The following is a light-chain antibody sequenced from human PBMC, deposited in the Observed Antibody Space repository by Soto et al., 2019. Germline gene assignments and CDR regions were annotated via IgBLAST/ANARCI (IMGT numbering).Light chain of an antibody. CDR2: HAS. J-gene: IGKJ4*01. CDR1: QSVSNN. Sequence: EIVMTQSPATLSVSPGERANLSCRASQSVSNNFAWYQQKPGQAPRLLIYHASTRATGIPARFSGSGSGTEFTLTISSLQSEDFAVYYCQQYNKWPLTFGGGTKVELK. V-gene: IGKV3-15*01. CDR3: QQYNKWPLT.